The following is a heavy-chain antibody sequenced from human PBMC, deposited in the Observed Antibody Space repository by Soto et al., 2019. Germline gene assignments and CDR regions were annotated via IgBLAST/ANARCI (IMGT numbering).Heavy chain of an antibody. Sequence: EVQLVESGGGLVKPGGSLSLSCAASGFTFSSYSMNWVRQAPGTGLEWVSSISSSSSYIYYADSVKGRFTISRDNAKKSSYLQMNSLRAEDTAVYYCAREPDSGDDPCHPLYWGQGTLVTVSS. J-gene: IGHJ4*02. D-gene: IGHD5-12*01. V-gene: IGHV3-21*01. CDR2: ISSSSSYI. CDR1: GFTFSSYS. CDR3: AREPDSGDDPCHPLY.